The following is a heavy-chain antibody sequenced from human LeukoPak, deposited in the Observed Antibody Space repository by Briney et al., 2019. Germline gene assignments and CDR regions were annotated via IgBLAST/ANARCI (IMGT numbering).Heavy chain of an antibody. Sequence: GGSLRLSCAASGFTFTKYSMNWVRQAPGKGLEWVSSISSSGSYIYYADSVKGRLTISRDNAKNSLYLQMNSLGAEDTAVYYCARDRVVCSRGTCSLSGLDVWGQGTTVTVSS. V-gene: IGHV3-21*01. D-gene: IGHD2-15*01. CDR3: ARDRVVCSRGTCSLSGLDV. J-gene: IGHJ6*02. CDR1: GFTFTKYS. CDR2: ISSSGSYI.